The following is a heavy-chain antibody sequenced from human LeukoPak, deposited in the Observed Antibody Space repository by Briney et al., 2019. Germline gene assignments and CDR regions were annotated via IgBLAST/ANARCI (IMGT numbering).Heavy chain of an antibody. CDR2: ISYDGRKK. Sequence: GGSLRLSCAASGFTFSSSGMHWGRQAPGKGLEWGAVISYDGRKKYYADSVKGRFTISRDNSKNRLSLQVNSLRAEDTAVYYCAKEYCRGRCYEDYFDYWGQGTLVTVSS. V-gene: IGHV3-30*18. CDR1: GFTFSSSG. CDR3: AKEYCRGRCYEDYFDY. J-gene: IGHJ4*02. D-gene: IGHD2-15*01.